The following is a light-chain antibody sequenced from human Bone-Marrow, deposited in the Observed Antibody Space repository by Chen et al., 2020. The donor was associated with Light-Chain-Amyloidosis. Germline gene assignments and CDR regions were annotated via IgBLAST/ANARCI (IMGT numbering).Light chain of an antibody. V-gene: IGKV1-39*01. CDR2: TTS. Sequence: DIQVTQSPSSLSASVGDRVTITCRTSQTIATYLNWYQQTPGKAPEVLVYTTSNLRSGVPSRFSGSRYATDFTLTIDGLQPEDFATYYCQQCYNRRPISFGQGT. CDR3: QQCYNRRPIS. J-gene: IGKJ2*01. CDR1: QTIATY.